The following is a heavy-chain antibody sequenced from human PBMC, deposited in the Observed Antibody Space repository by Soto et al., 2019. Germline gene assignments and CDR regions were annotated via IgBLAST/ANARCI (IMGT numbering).Heavy chain of an antibody. V-gene: IGHV3-48*01. CDR1: GFTFGTHS. J-gene: IGHJ4*02. Sequence: GGSLRLSCAASGFTFGTHSMNWVRQAPGKGLEWVSYISGSSTTIYYADSVKGRFTISRDNAKNSLYLQMNSLRAEDTAVYYCTRDPLDYWGQGTRVTVSS. CDR2: ISGSSTTI. CDR3: TRDPLDY.